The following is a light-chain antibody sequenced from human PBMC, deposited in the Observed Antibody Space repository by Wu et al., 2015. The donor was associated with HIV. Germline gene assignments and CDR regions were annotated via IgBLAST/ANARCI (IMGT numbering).Light chain of an antibody. CDR3: QQYGSSPPP. CDR1: QSVSSY. CDR2: DVS. V-gene: IGKV3-20*01. Sequence: EIVLTQSPDTLSLSPGDRATLSCRASQSVSSYLAWYQQKPGQAPRLLMYDVSNRATGTPARFSGSGSGTDFTLTISRLEPEDFAVYYCQQYGSSPPPFGGGTKVEIK. J-gene: IGKJ4*01.